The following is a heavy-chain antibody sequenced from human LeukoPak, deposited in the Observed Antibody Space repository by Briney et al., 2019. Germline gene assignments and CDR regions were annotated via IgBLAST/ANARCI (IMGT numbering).Heavy chain of an antibody. CDR2: ISAYNGKT. CDR3: ARDLAGYCSGGSCYQSAIRFDP. V-gene: IGHV1-18*01. CDR1: GYTFTSYG. J-gene: IGHJ5*02. Sequence: ASVKVSCKASGYTFTSYGISWVRQAPGQGLEWMGWISAYNGKTNYAQKLQGRVTMTTGTSTSTAYMELRRLRSDHTAVYYCARDLAGYCSGGSCYQSAIRFDPWGQGTLVTVSS. D-gene: IGHD2-15*01.